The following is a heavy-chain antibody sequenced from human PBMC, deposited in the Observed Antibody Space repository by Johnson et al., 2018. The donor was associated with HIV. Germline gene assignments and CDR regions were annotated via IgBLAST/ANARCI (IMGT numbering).Heavy chain of an antibody. J-gene: IGHJ3*02. Sequence: QVQLVESGGGVVQPGRSLRLSCAASGFTFSNYGMHWVRQAPGKGLEWVAVISYDGSNKYYADSGKGRFTISRDNSKNTLYLQMNSLRAEDTAVYYCAKRSGYDDRAYNDAFDIWGQGTMVTVSS. CDR3: AKRSGYDDRAYNDAFDI. CDR1: GFTFSNYG. D-gene: IGHD5-12*01. V-gene: IGHV3-30*18. CDR2: ISYDGSNK.